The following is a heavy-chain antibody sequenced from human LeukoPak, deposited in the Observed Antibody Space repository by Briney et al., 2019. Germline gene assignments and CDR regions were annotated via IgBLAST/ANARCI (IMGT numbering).Heavy chain of an antibody. V-gene: IGHV4-59*01. CDR3: ARVDSSTSTLDY. Sequence: SETLSLTCTVSGGSISSYYWNWIRQPPGKGLEWIGYIYYSGSTNYNPSLKSRVTISVDTSKNQFSLKLSSVTAADTAVYYCARVDSSTSTLDYWGQGTLVTVSS. CDR1: GGSISSYY. D-gene: IGHD2-2*01. J-gene: IGHJ4*02. CDR2: IYYSGST.